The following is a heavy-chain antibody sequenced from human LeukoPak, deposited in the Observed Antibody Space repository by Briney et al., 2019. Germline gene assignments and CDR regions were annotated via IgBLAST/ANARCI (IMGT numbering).Heavy chain of an antibody. CDR1: GGSFSDYF. V-gene: IGHV4-34*01. D-gene: IGHD3-22*01. CDR2: ISRSGST. J-gene: IGHJ4*02. Sequence: SETLSLTCAVYGGSFSDYFWSWIRQPPGKGLEWIGEISRSGSTTYNPSLRSRVTISGDTSKKQFSLKLSSVTAADTAVYYCVTYYYGSSAPKRNYWGQGILVTVSS. CDR3: VTYYYGSSAPKRNY.